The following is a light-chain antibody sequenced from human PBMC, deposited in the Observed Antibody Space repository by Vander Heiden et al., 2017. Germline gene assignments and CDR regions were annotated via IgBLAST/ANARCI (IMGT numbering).Light chain of an antibody. V-gene: IGKV1-5*03. J-gene: IGKJ1*01. Sequence: DIQMTQSPSILSASVGDRVTITCRASQSISSSLAWYQQKPGNAPKLLNYEASTLQSGVPSRFSGRASGTEFTLTISSLQPDDFATYYCQQYNPYATFGQGTKVEIK. CDR1: QSISSS. CDR2: EAS. CDR3: QQYNPYAT.